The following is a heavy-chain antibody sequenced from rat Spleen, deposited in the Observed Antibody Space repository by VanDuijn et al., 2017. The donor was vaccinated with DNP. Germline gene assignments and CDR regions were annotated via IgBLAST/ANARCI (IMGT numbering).Heavy chain of an antibody. CDR1: GFVFSDYN. CDR2: IVHDGSRT. CDR3: TTLNFYASLAEYFDF. J-gene: IGHJ2*01. D-gene: IGHD1-12*01. Sequence: VQLVESGGGLVQPGRSLKVSCAASGFVFSDYNMAWVRQGPMKGLEWVATIVHDGSRTYYRDSVKGRFTISRDNAKNILHLQMESLRSEDTATYYCTTLNFYASLAEYFDFWGQGVMVTVSS. V-gene: IGHV5S10*01.